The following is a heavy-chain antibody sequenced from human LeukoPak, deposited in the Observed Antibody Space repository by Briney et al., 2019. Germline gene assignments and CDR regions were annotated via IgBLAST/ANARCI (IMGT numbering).Heavy chain of an antibody. J-gene: IGHJ6*02. CDR3: ARGVPAATSLGYYYYGMDV. D-gene: IGHD2-2*01. V-gene: IGHV3-30-3*01. CDR1: GFTFSNYA. CDR2: ISYDGSSK. Sequence: GGSLRLSCVASGFTFSNYAMHWVRQAPGKGLEWVAIISYDGSSKYYADSVKGRLTISRDNSKNTLYLQMNSPRADDTAVYFRARGVPAATSLGYYYYGMDVWGQGTTVTVSS.